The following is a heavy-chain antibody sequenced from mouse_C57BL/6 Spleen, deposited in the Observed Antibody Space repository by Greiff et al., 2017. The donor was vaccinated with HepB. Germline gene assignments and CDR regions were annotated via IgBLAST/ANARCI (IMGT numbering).Heavy chain of an antibody. J-gene: IGHJ4*01. CDR3: VRGLDSSGFTFYAMDY. CDR1: GFSFNTYA. CDR2: IRSKSNNYAT. D-gene: IGHD3-2*02. V-gene: IGHV10-1*01. Sequence: EVQVVESGGGLVQPKGSLKLSCAASGFSFNTYAMNWVRQAPGKGLEWVARIRSKSNNYATYYADSVKDRFTISRDDSESMLYLQMNNLKTEDTAMYYCVRGLDSSGFTFYAMDYWGQGTSVTVSS.